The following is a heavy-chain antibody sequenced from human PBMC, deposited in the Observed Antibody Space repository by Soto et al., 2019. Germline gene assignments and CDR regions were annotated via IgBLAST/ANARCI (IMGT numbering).Heavy chain of an antibody. CDR3: ARVSGPTYYDFWSGYYMSNYYFDY. J-gene: IGHJ4*02. Sequence: SETLSLTCTVSGGSISSYYWSWIRQPPGKGLEWIGYIYYSGSTNYNPSLKSRVTISVDTSKNQFSLKLSSVTAADTAVYYCARVSGPTYYDFWSGYYMSNYYFDYWGQGTLVTVSS. V-gene: IGHV4-59*01. D-gene: IGHD3-3*01. CDR1: GGSISSYY. CDR2: IYYSGST.